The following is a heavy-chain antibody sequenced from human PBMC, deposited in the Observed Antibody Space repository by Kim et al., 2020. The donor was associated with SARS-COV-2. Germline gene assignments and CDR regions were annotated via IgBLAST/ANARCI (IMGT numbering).Heavy chain of an antibody. V-gene: IGHV3-64D*09. J-gene: IGHJ4*02. CDR2: ISSNGGST. Sequence: GGSLRLSCSASGFTFSSYAMHWVRQAPGKGLEYVSAISSNGGSTYYADSVKGRFTISRDNSKNTLYLQMSSLRAEDTAVYYCVKGGIVVVITFDYWGQGTLVTVSS. D-gene: IGHD3-22*01. CDR1: GFTFSSYA. CDR3: VKGGIVVVITFDY.